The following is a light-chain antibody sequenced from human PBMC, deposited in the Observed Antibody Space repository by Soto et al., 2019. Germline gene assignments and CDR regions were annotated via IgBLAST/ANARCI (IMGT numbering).Light chain of an antibody. V-gene: IGKV3-15*01. Sequence: DIVMTQSPATLSVSPGERVTLSCRASQSVSNNLAWYQQKFGQAPRLLIYGASTRASGIPARFSGSGSATKFTLTISSLQPEDFAVYYCQQYSNGPSWTFGQGTKVDIK. CDR3: QQYSNGPSWT. CDR1: QSVSNN. CDR2: GAS. J-gene: IGKJ1*01.